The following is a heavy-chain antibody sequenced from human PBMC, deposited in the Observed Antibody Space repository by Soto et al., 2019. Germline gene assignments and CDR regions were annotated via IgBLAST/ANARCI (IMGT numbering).Heavy chain of an antibody. D-gene: IGHD3-10*01. V-gene: IGHV1-18*01. CDR3: VRDLDGSGAYYTDF. CDR1: GYTFPNYG. CDR2: ISAYKTNI. J-gene: IGHJ4*02. Sequence: ASVKVSCKASGYTFPNYGITWVRQAPGQGLEWMGWISAYKTNIKYAQKFQGRVTLTTDTSTSTAYMELRSLRSDDTAIYYCVRDLDGSGAYYTDFWGQGTLVTVSS.